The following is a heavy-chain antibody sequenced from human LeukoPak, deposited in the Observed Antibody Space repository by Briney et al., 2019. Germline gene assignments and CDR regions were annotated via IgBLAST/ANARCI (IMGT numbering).Heavy chain of an antibody. D-gene: IGHD3/OR15-3a*01. V-gene: IGHV3-30*03. J-gene: IGHJ4*02. CDR1: GFTFNNYG. CDR2: ISYDGSNK. Sequence: GGSLRLSCAASGFTFNNYGMHWVRQAPGKGLEWVAVISYDGSNKYYADSVKGRFTTSRDNSKNTLYLQMNSLRAEDTAFYYCARDSGFSGTQRGEYWGQGTLVTVSS. CDR3: ARDSGFSGTQRGEY.